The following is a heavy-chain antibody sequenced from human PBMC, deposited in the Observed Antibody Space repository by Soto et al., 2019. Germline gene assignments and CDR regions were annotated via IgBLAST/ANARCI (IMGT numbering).Heavy chain of an antibody. CDR1: GFTFSSYE. Sequence: GGSLRLSCAASGFTFSSYEMNWVRQAPGKGLEWVTVISYDGSHKYYADSVKGRFTISRDNSKNTLYLQMNNLRAEDSAVYFCARDYSYQRAMDVWGQGTTVTVS. V-gene: IGHV3-30-3*01. CDR3: ARDYSYQRAMDV. D-gene: IGHD2-15*01. J-gene: IGHJ6*02. CDR2: ISYDGSHK.